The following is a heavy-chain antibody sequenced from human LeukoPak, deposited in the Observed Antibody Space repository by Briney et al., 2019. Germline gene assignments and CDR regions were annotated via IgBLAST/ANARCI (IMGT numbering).Heavy chain of an antibody. CDR2: ISSSSSYI. J-gene: IGHJ3*02. V-gene: IGHV3-21*01. CDR1: GFTFSSYS. CDR3: ARARGLPSGSHAFDI. D-gene: IGHD1-14*01. Sequence: GGSLRLSCAASGFTFSSYSMNWVRQAPGRGLEWVSSISSSSSYIYYADSVKGRFTISRDNAKNSLYLQMNSLRAEDTAVYYCARARGLPSGSHAFDIWGQGTMVTVSS.